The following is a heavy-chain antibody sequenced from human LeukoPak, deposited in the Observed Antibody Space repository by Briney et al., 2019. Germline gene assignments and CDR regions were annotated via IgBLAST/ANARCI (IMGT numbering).Heavy chain of an antibody. CDR3: AKEGVGSSGPRDWFDP. CDR2: ISGSGGST. J-gene: IGHJ5*02. CDR1: GFTFSSCA. Sequence: GGSLRLSCAASGFTFSSCAMSWVRQAPGKGLEWVSAISGSGGSTYYADSVKGRFTISRDNSKNTLYLQMDSLRAEDTAVYHCAKEGVGSSGPRDWFDPWGQGTLVTVSS. D-gene: IGHD6-19*01. V-gene: IGHV3-23*01.